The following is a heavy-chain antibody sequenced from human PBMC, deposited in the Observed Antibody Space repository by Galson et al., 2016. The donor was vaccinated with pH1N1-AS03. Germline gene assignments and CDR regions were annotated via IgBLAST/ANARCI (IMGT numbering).Heavy chain of an antibody. D-gene: IGHD5-24*01. Sequence: SVKVSCKASGFTFTDYYIHWIRQVPGQGLEWMGRINSKSGATKYVQKFEGRATMTRDTSISTAFLELTSLHSDDTAVYFCARGDSGATATITNFDYWGRGTLVTVSS. CDR1: GFTFTDYY. CDR2: INSKSGAT. J-gene: IGHJ4*02. CDR3: ARGDSGATATITNFDY. V-gene: IGHV1-2*06.